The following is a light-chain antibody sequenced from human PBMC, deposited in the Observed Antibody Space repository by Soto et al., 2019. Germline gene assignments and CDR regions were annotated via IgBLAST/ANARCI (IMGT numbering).Light chain of an antibody. Sequence: VTPGEPASISCRSSQSLFDSDNGNTYLDWYLQKPGQSPQLLIYLGYNRAPGVPDRFSGTGSGTDFTPKISRVEAEDVGVYYCMQTLESRTFGQGTKVDIK. CDR3: MQTLESRT. CDR1: QSLFDSDNGNTY. J-gene: IGKJ1*01. V-gene: IGKV2-28*01. CDR2: LGY.